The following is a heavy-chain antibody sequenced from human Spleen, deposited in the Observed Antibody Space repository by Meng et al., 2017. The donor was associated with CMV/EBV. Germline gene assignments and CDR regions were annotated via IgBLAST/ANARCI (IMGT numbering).Heavy chain of an antibody. CDR1: GGSISSKTDY. CDR3: ARTTRRFGLDV. J-gene: IGHJ6*02. Sequence: SETLSLTCTVSGGSISSKTDYWGWIRQPPGKGLEWIGSIYYSGRTHYSPSLKSRVTISVDTSKNQFSLKVSSVTAADTAVYYCARTTRRFGLDVWGQGTTVTVSS. V-gene: IGHV4-39*07. CDR2: IYYSGRT. D-gene: IGHD1-1*01.